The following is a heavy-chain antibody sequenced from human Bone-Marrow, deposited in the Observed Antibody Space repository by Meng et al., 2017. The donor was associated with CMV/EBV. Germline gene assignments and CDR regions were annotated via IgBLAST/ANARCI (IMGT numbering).Heavy chain of an antibody. CDR2: IIPIFGTA. V-gene: IGHV1-69*05. D-gene: IGHD3-3*01. CDR3: ARDSRIERLLEWQYNWFDP. J-gene: IGHJ5*02. Sequence: SVKVSCKASGGTFSSYAISWVRQAPGQGLEWMGGIIPIFGTANYAQKFQGRVTITTDESTSTAYMELSSLRSEDTAVYYCARDSRIERLLEWQYNWFDPWGQGTLVTVSS. CDR1: GGTFSSYA.